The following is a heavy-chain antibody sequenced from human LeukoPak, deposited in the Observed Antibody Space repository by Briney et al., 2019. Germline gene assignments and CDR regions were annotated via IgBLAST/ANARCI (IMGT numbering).Heavy chain of an antibody. J-gene: IGHJ3*02. D-gene: IGHD1-26*01. CDR2: ISSSSSYI. Sequence: WGSLTLTCAASGFSFSSYSVIWVGQAPGKGLEWVSSISSSSSYIYYADSVKGRFTISRDNAKNSLYLQMNSLRAEDTAVYYCARERGIVGAHDAFDIWGEAPMVTVSS. CDR1: GFSFSSYS. CDR3: ARERGIVGAHDAFDI. V-gene: IGHV3-21*01.